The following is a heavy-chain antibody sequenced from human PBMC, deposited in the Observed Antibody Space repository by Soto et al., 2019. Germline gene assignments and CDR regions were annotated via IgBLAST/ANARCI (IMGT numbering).Heavy chain of an antibody. CDR1: GGSISSSSYY. CDR3: ARVTDYYESSGYFDY. Sequence: SETLSLTCTVSGGSISSSSYYWGWIRQPPGKGLEWIGSIYYSGSTYYNPSLKSRVTISVDTSKNQFSLNLQMNSLRAEDTAVYYCARVTDYYESSGYFDYWGQGTLVTVSS. V-gene: IGHV4-39*01. CDR2: IYYSGST. J-gene: IGHJ4*02. D-gene: IGHD3-22*01.